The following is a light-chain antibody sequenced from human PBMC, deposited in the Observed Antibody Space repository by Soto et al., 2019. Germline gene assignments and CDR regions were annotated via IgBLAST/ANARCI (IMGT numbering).Light chain of an antibody. CDR1: QSVSSR. CDR3: QPYDNSPIT. V-gene: IGKV3-20*01. J-gene: IGKJ5*01. CDR2: GAY. Sequence: IVRTQSAATMSVSPGERFTRSGLASQSVSSRLARYQQKPGQARRLLIYGAYSRATGIPDSFSGTGSETDFTITISRLEPEDFAVYYCQPYDNSPITFGQGTRLEIK.